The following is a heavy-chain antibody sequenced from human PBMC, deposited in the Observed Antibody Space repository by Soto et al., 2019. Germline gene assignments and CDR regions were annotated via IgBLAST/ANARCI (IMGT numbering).Heavy chain of an antibody. CDR3: ARVRSYYDFWSGKYTYYYYYGMDV. D-gene: IGHD3-3*01. CDR1: GGTFSSYA. J-gene: IGHJ6*02. V-gene: IGHV1-69*13. CDR2: IIPIFGTA. Sequence: GASVKVSCKASGGTFSSYAISWVRQAPGQGLEWMGGIIPIFGTANYAQKFQGRVTITADESTSTACMELSSLRSEDTAVYYCARVRSYYDFWSGKYTYYYYYGMDVWGQGTTVTVSS.